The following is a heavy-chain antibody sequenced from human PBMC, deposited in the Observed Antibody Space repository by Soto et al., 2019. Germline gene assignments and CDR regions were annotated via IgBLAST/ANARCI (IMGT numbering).Heavy chain of an antibody. CDR2: IHPGDSDT. V-gene: IGHV5-51*01. D-gene: IGHD2-15*01. CDR1: GYSFSSYW. J-gene: IGHJ6*02. CDR3: ARLGFGGHFGSYYFYGMDV. Sequence: GESLKISCQGSGYSFSSYWIAWVRQMSGKGLDWVGVIHPGDSDTRYSPSFQGQVTISADKSISTVYVQWASLKASDTAVYYCARLGFGGHFGSYYFYGMDVWGQGTTVTVSS.